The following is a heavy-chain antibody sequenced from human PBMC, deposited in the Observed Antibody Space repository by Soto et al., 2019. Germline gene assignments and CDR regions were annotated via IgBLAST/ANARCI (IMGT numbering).Heavy chain of an antibody. CDR3: ARGIKEGYSDGYWFDP. CDR2: IIPIFGTA. Sequence: QVQLVQSGAEVKKPGSSVKVSCKASGGTFSSYAISWVRQAPGQGLEWMGGIIPIFGTANYAQKCQGRVTITADESTSTAYMELSSLRSEDTAVYYCARGIKEGYSDGYWFDPWGQGTLVTVSS. D-gene: IGHD5-18*01. V-gene: IGHV1-69*01. CDR1: GGTFSSYA. J-gene: IGHJ5*02.